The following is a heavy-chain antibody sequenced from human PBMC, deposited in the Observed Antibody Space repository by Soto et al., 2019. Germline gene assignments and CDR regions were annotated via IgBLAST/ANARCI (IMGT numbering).Heavy chain of an antibody. J-gene: IGHJ3*01. CDR1: EFTFW. Sequence: LRLSCEASEFTFWMHWVRQAPGKGLVWVSRINRDGSTADYADFVKGRFTISRDSAENTVYLQMNSLRDEDTAVYYCARALTYGGSYLQAFDVWGQGTMVTVSS. V-gene: IGHV3-74*01. CDR2: INRDGSTA. D-gene: IGHD3-10*01. CDR3: ARALTYGGSYLQAFDV.